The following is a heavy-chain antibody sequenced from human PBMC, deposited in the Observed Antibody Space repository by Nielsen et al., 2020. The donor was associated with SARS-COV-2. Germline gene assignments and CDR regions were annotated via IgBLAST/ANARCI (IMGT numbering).Heavy chain of an antibody. D-gene: IGHD2-2*01. V-gene: IGHV3-11*01. Sequence: GGSLRLSCAASGFTFSDYYMSWIRQAPGKGLEWVSYISSSGSTIYYADSVKGRFTISRDNAKNSLYLQMNSLRAEDSAVYYCEGYCSSTSCPIAFDIWGQGTMVTVSS. CDR1: GFTFSDYY. CDR2: ISSSGSTI. J-gene: IGHJ3*02. CDR3: EGYCSSTSCPIAFDI.